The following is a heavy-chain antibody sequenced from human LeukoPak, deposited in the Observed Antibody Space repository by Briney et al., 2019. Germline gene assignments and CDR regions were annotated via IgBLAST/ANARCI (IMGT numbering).Heavy chain of an antibody. J-gene: IGHJ3*02. Sequence: GGSLRLSCAASGFTFRNYWMSWVRQTPGKGLEWVATIKPDGSEKDYVHSVKGRFTISRDNAKNSLYLQMDSLRAEDTALYYCAREDTWAFDMWGQGTMVIVSS. CDR1: GFTFRNYW. CDR3: AREDTWAFDM. V-gene: IGHV3-7*01. D-gene: IGHD5-18*01. CDR2: IKPDGSEK.